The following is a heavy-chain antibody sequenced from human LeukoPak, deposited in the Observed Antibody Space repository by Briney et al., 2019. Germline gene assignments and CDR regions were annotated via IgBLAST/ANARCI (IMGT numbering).Heavy chain of an antibody. CDR2: IKQDGSEK. Sequence: QPGGSLRLSCAASGFTFSSYWMSWVRQAPGKGLEWVANIKQDGSEKYYVDSVKGRFTISRDNAKNSLCLQMNSLRAEDTAVYYCTRERQQLALYYYYYYMDVWRKGTTVTVSS. J-gene: IGHJ6*03. CDR3: TRERQQLALYYYYYYMDV. V-gene: IGHV3-7*01. CDR1: GFTFSSYW. D-gene: IGHD6-13*01.